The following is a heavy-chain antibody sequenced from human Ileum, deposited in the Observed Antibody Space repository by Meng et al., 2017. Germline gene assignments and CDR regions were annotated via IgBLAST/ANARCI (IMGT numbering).Heavy chain of an antibody. Sequence: VQLVQSGAEMKKAGASVKVSCKASGYNFTTYGISWVRQAPGQGLEWIGWMNTEKGNTNDAQKFQGRVTMTRDTSTSTAYMGLRSLISDDTAVYYCAREAAYNGGGYRVQGTLVTVSS. J-gene: IGHJ4*02. V-gene: IGHV1-18*01. CDR1: GYNFTTYG. CDR2: MNTEKGNT. CDR3: AREAAYNGGGY. D-gene: IGHD1-1*01.